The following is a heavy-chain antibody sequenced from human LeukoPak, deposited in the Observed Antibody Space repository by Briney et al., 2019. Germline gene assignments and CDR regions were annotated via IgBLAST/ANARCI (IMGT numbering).Heavy chain of an antibody. CDR3: ARDPHSSGWYFSAFDI. V-gene: IGHV3-30-3*01. Sequence: GGSLRLSCAASGFTFSSYAMHWVRQAPGKGLEWVAVISYDGTNKHYADSVKGRSTISRDNSNNTLYLQMNSLRAEDTAVYYCARDPHSSGWYFSAFDIWGQGTMVTVSS. CDR2: ISYDGTNK. J-gene: IGHJ3*02. D-gene: IGHD6-19*01. CDR1: GFTFSSYA.